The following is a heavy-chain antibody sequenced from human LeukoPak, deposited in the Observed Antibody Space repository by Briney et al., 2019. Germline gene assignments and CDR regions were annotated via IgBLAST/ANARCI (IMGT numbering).Heavy chain of an antibody. CDR1: GGTFSSYA. CDR3: ARGRIVHSGDYPLEAFDI. Sequence: SVKVSCKASGGTFSSYAISWVRQAPGQGLEWMGGIIPIFGTANYAQKFQGRVTITTDESTSTAYMELSSLRSEDTAVYYCARGRIVHSGDYPLEAFDIWGQGTMVTVSS. J-gene: IGHJ3*02. CDR2: IIPIFGTA. V-gene: IGHV1-69*05. D-gene: IGHD4-17*01.